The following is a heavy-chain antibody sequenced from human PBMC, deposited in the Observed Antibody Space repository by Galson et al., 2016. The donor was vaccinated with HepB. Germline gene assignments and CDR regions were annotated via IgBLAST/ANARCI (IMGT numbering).Heavy chain of an antibody. CDR2: INNDGST. J-gene: IGHJ4*02. CDR1: GFTFSNYW. V-gene: IGHV3-74*01. Sequence: LRLSCAASGFTFSNYWMHWVRQAPGKGPVWVSHINNDGSTFYADSVKGRFTISRDNSKNTLYLQMNSLRVEDAAIYYCASHPKEGHWGQGTLVAVSS. CDR3: ASHPKEGH.